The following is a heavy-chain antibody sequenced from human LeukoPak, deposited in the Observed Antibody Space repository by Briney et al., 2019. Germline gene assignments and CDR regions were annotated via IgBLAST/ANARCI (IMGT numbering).Heavy chain of an antibody. CDR3: ARGRRGYSGREYYFDC. Sequence: ASVKVSCKASGYTFTSYDINWVRQATGQGLEWMGWMNPNSGNTGYAQKFQGRVTMTRNTSISTAYMELSSLRSEDTAVYYCARGRRGYSGREYYFDCWSQGTLVTVSS. J-gene: IGHJ4*02. D-gene: IGHD5-12*01. CDR2: MNPNSGNT. CDR1: GYTFTSYD. V-gene: IGHV1-8*01.